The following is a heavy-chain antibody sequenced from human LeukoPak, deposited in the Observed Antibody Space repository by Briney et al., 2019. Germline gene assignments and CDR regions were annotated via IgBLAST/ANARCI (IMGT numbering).Heavy chain of an antibody. CDR3: ARGGEYQQLIPDDAFDF. CDR1: GYTIADYA. CDR2: INTNTGNP. J-gene: IGHJ3*01. D-gene: IGHD6-13*01. V-gene: IGHV7-4-1*02. Sequence: GASVKVSCKSSGYTIADYAISWVRQAPGQGLEWMGWINTNTGNPTYARGFTGRFVLSLDTSVNTAYLQIRSLRAEDTAIYYCARGGEYQQLIPDDAFDFWGQGTMIIVSS.